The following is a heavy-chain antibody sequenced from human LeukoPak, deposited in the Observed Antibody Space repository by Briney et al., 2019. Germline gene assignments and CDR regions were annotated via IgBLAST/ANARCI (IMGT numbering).Heavy chain of an antibody. CDR2: VHHTGAT. CDR1: FPVTSGFH. V-gene: IGHV4-38-2*02. Sequence: PSETLSHTCSVPFPVTSGFHCAWIRQPPGKGLEFMGYVHHTGATYYNPSLNSRVTISVDTSKYQFSLRFSSVTAADTTVYYCARDDYSNYGDYWGQGKLVTVSS. CDR3: ARDDYSNYGDY. D-gene: IGHD4-11*01. J-gene: IGHJ4*02.